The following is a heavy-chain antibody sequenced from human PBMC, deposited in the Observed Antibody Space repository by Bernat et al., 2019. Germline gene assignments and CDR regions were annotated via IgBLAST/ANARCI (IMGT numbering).Heavy chain of an antibody. D-gene: IGHD2-15*01. CDR1: GGSFSGYY. CDR3: ARGSGGGDGMGV. Sequence: QVQLQQWGAGLLKPSETLSLTCAVYGGSFSGYYWSWIRQPPGKGLEWIGEVSHSGSTNYNPSLKNRVTISVDTSKNQFSLKLSSVTAADTAVYYCARGSGGGDGMGVWGQGTTVTVSS. J-gene: IGHJ6*02. CDR2: VSHSGST. V-gene: IGHV4-34*01.